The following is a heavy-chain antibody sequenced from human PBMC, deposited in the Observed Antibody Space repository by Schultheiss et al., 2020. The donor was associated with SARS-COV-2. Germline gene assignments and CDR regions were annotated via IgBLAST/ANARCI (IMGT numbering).Heavy chain of an antibody. Sequence: SQTLSLTCTVSGGSISSSSYYWGWIRQPPGKGLEWIASIYYSGSTYYNPSLKSRVTISVDTSKNQFSLKLSSVNAADTAVYYCARTRYSGYDPFTHAFDIWGQGTMVTVSS. CDR3: ARTRYSGYDPFTHAFDI. CDR2: IYYSGST. V-gene: IGHV4-39*01. D-gene: IGHD5-12*01. J-gene: IGHJ3*02. CDR1: GGSISSSSYY.